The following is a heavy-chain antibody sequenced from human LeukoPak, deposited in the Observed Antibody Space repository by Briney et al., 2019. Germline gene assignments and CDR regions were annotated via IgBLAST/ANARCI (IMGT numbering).Heavy chain of an antibody. D-gene: IGHD2-2*01. CDR2: IYHSGST. CDR1: GGSISSSGYS. V-gene: IGHV4-30-2*01. J-gene: IGHJ6*02. Sequence: SETLSLTCAVSGGSISSSGYSWSWIRQPPGKGLEWIGYIYHSGSTYYNPSLKSRVTISVDRSKNQFSLKLSSVTAADTAVYYCARGLDAVYRYGMDVWGQGTTVTVSS. CDR3: ARGLDAVYRYGMDV.